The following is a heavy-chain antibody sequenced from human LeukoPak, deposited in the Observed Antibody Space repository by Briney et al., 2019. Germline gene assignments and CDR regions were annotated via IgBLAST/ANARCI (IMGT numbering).Heavy chain of an antibody. CDR3: ARVDMITFGGVIVIDAFDI. CDR2: INAGNGNT. Sequence: GASVKVTCKASGYTFTSYGISWVRQAPGQRLEWMGWINAGNGNTKYSQKFQGRVTITRDTSASTAYMELSSLRSEDTAVYYCARVDMITFGGVIVIDAFDIWGQGTMVTVSS. CDR1: GYTFTSYG. D-gene: IGHD3-16*02. V-gene: IGHV1-3*01. J-gene: IGHJ3*02.